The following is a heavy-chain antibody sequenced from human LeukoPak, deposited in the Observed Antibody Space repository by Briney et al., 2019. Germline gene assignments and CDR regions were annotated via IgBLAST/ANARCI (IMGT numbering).Heavy chain of an antibody. CDR1: GFTFSSYW. CDR3: ARDRIRGDY. CDR2: IKQDGSEK. D-gene: IGHD1-14*01. Sequence: PGGSLRLSCAASGFTFSSYWMSWGRLAPGKGLEWVANIKQDGSEKHYVDSVKGRFTISRDNAKNSLYLQMNSLRAEDTAVYYCARDRIRGDYWGQGTLVTVSS. V-gene: IGHV3-7*01. J-gene: IGHJ4*02.